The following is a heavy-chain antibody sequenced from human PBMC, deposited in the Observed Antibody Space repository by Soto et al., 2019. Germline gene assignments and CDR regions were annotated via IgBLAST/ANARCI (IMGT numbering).Heavy chain of an antibody. CDR1: GVSISSGDYY. CDR2: IYDSGST. CDR3: ARDSRVDSSGYTQTNWFDP. J-gene: IGHJ5*02. Sequence: PSETLSLTCTVSGVSISSGDYYWSWMRPAPGKGREGIGYIYDSGSTYYNPSLKSGGTTSVDTSKNQFSLKLSSVTAADTAVYYCARDSRVDSSGYTQTNWFDPWGQGTLVTVSS. V-gene: IGHV4-30-4*01. D-gene: IGHD3-22*01.